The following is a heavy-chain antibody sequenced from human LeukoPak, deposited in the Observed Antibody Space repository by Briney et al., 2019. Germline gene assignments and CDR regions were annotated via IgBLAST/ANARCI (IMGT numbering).Heavy chain of an antibody. Sequence: GGSLRLSCAASGFTFSSSSMNWVRQAPGKGLEWVSSISTSSIYIYYADSMKGRFTISRDNSKNTLYLQMNSLRAEDTAVYYCARVRSFSTFWVRGVIPAFDIWGQGTMVTVSS. J-gene: IGHJ3*02. CDR1: GFTFSSSS. CDR2: ISTSSIYI. CDR3: ARVRSFSTFWVRGVIPAFDI. D-gene: IGHD3-10*01. V-gene: IGHV3-21*04.